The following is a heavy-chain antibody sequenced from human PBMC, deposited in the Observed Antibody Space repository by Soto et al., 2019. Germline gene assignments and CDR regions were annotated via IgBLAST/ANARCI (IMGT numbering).Heavy chain of an antibody. CDR3: ARPLSPGGGYDAFDI. CDR2: IYPGDSDI. CDR1: GYTFTNYW. D-gene: IGHD2-15*01. V-gene: IGHV5-51*01. J-gene: IGHJ3*02. Sequence: PGESLKVSCKGSGYTFTNYWIGWVRQMPGKGLEWMGIIYPGDSDIRYNPSVQGQVTISADKSISTAYLQWSSLKASDTAMYYCARPLSPGGGYDAFDIWGQGTMVTVS.